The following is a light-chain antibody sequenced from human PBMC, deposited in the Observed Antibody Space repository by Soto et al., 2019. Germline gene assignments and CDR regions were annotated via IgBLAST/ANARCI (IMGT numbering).Light chain of an antibody. CDR3: QQYNNYSFN. J-gene: IGKJ3*01. Sequence: IPLNQSPSTLSASAGDRVTITCRVSQPLNGWLAWYQHKPGNAPKLLIFKASNLQSGVPSRFSGSGSGTEFSLTIRSLRPEDSATYYFQQYNNYSFNFGPGTKVEIK. V-gene: IGKV1-5*03. CDR1: QPLNGW. CDR2: KAS.